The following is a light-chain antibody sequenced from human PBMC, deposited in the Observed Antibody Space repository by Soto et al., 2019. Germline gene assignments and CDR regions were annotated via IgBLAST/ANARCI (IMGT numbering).Light chain of an antibody. CDR3: QSYDSSLRRVV. V-gene: IGLV1-40*01. J-gene: IGLJ2*01. CDR2: GNS. Sequence: QSVLTQPPSVSGAPGQRITISCTGNSSNIGAGYDVHWYQQLPGTAPKLLIYGNSNRPSGVPDRFSGSKSGTSASLAITGLQAEDEADYYCQSYDSSLRRVVFGGGTKLTVL. CDR1: SSNIGAGYD.